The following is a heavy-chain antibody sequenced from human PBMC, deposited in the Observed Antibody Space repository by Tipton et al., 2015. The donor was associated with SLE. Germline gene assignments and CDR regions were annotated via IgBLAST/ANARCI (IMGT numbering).Heavy chain of an antibody. V-gene: IGHV4-61*09. CDR3: ARDSGIAVAD. Sequence: TLSLTCTVSGGSISSGSYYWSWIRLPAGKGLEWIGYIYTSGSNNYNHSLKSRVTISVDTSKNQFSLKLSSMTAADTALYYCARDSGIAVADWGQGTLVTVSS. CDR1: GGSISSGSYY. D-gene: IGHD6-19*01. J-gene: IGHJ4*02. CDR2: IYTSGSN.